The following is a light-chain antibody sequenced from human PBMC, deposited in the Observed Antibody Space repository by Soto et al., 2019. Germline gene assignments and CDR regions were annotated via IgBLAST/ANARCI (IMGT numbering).Light chain of an antibody. CDR2: DDS. CDR1: DIGSKS. CDR3: QVWDISCDHVV. V-gene: IGLV3-21*02. Sequence: SYELTQPPSVSVAPGQTATMTCAGTDIGSKSVHWYQKKPRQAPVLVVYDDSDRPSGSPERFSGSTSGTTATLIISRVEAGDEADYFCQVWDISCDHVVFGGGTQLTVL. J-gene: IGLJ2*01.